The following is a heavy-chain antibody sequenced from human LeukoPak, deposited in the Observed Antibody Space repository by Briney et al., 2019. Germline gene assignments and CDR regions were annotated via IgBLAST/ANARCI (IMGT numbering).Heavy chain of an antibody. Sequence: GGSLRLSCAASGFPFDDYGMTWVRQPPGKGLELVSGINCNGGSTGYADSVKGRFTISRDNAKNSLHLQMNRLRAEDTALYYCASAGLTYGSGSYFVYWGQGTLVTVSS. V-gene: IGHV3-20*04. D-gene: IGHD3-10*01. CDR3: ASAGLTYGSGSYFVY. CDR1: GFPFDDYG. CDR2: INCNGGST. J-gene: IGHJ4*02.